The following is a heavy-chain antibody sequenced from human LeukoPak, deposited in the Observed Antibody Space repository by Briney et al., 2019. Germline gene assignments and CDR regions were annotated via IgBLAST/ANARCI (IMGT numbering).Heavy chain of an antibody. CDR1: GGSISSGGYS. CDR2: IYHSGST. J-gene: IGHJ4*02. Sequence: SETLSLTCAVSGGSISSGGYSWSWIRQPPGKGLEWIGYIYHSGSTYYNPSLKSRVTISVDRSKNQFSLKLSSVTAADTAVYYCARSRPTGYNSGWTAYFDYWGQGTLVTVSS. D-gene: IGHD6-19*01. CDR3: ARSRPTGYNSGWTAYFDY. V-gene: IGHV4-30-2*01.